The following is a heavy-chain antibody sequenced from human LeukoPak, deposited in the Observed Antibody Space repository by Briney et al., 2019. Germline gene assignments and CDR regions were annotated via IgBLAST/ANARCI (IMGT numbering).Heavy chain of an antibody. D-gene: IGHD3-22*01. CDR1: GYSFTSYW. Sequence: GESLRISCKGSGYSFTSYWITLVRQMPGKGLEWMGIIDPSDSYTNYSPSFQGHVTISADKSITTAYLQWSSLKASDTAMYYCARRDSRGYSVPPDYWGQGTLVTVSS. J-gene: IGHJ4*02. CDR2: IDPSDSYT. CDR3: ARRDSRGYSVPPDY. V-gene: IGHV5-10-1*01.